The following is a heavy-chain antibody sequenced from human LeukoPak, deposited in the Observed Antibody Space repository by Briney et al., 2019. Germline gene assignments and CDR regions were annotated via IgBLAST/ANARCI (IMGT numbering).Heavy chain of an antibody. CDR2: IWYDGSNK. CDR3: ARVFFPNDYGGNSFQH. J-gene: IGHJ1*01. CDR1: GFTFSSYG. Sequence: AGRSLRLSCAASGFTFSSYGMHWVRQAPDKGLECVAVIWYDGSNKYYADSVKGRFTISRDNSKNTLYLQMNSLRAEDTAVYYCARVFFPNDYGGNSFQHWGQGTLVTVSS. D-gene: IGHD4-23*01. V-gene: IGHV3-33*01.